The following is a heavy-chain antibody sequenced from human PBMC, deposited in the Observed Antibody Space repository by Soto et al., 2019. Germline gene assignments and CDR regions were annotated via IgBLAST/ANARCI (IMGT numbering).Heavy chain of an antibody. Sequence: QVQLVESGGGVVQPGRSLRLSCAASGFTFSSYAMHWVRQAPGKGLEWVAVISYDGSNKYYADSVKGRFTISRDNXXNTLYLQMNSLRAEDTAVYYCARPDRFSVWGAFDSWGQGTMVTVSS. J-gene: IGHJ3*02. CDR2: ISYDGSNK. CDR1: GFTFSSYA. CDR3: ARPDRFSVWGAFDS. D-gene: IGHD3-16*01. V-gene: IGHV3-30-3*01.